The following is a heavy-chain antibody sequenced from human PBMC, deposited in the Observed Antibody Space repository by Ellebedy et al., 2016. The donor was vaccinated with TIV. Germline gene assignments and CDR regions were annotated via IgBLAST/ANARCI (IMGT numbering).Heavy chain of an antibody. CDR1: GGSISSYY. J-gene: IGHJ4*02. V-gene: IGHV4-59*01. D-gene: IGHD3-10*01. CDR2: IYYSGSS. Sequence: SETLSLTCPVSGGSISSYYWSWIRQPPGKGLEWIGYIYYSGSSNYNPSLKSRVTISVDTSKNQFSLKLSSVTAADTAVYYCASGPNHYFFDYWGQGTLVTVSS. CDR3: ASGPNHYFFDY.